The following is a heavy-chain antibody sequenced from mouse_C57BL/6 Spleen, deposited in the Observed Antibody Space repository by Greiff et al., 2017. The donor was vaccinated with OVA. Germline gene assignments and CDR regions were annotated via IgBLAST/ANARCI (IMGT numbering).Heavy chain of an antibody. CDR3: ARPLYGSSDECVFGY. V-gene: IGHV1-69*01. CDR1: GYTFTSYW. CDR2: IDPSDSYT. J-gene: IGHJ2*01. D-gene: IGHD1-1*01. Sequence: QVQLQQPGAELVMPGASVKLSCKASGYTFTSYWMHWVKQRPGQGLEWIGEIDPSDSYTNYNQKFKDKSTLTVDKSSSTAYMQLSSLTSEDSAVSYCARPLYGSSDECVFGYWGQGTTLTVSS.